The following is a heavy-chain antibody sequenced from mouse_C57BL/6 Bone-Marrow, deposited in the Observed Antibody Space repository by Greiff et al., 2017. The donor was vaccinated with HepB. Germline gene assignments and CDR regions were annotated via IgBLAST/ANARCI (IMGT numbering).Heavy chain of an antibody. V-gene: IGHV5-6*01. CDR3: AKRGYIKGGFAY. J-gene: IGHJ3*01. D-gene: IGHD1-1*01. Sequence: EVQGVESGGDLVKPGGSLKLSCAASGFTFSSYGMSWVRQTPDKRLEWVATISSGGSYTYYPDSVKGRFTISRDNAKNTLYLQMSSLKSEDTAMYYCAKRGYIKGGFAYWGQGTLVTVSA. CDR2: ISSGGSYT. CDR1: GFTFSSYG.